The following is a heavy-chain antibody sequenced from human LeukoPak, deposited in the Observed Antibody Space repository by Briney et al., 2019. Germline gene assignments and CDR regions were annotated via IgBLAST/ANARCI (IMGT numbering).Heavy chain of an antibody. CDR3: ARGPHQVVTDHDAFDF. D-gene: IGHD2-21*02. V-gene: IGHV4-39*07. Sequence: PSETLSLTCTVSGGSVSINNYYWAWIRQPPGKGLEWIANIYYSGSTYYNPSLKSRVTMSVDTSKNQFSLKLSSVTAADTAVYHCARGPHQVVTDHDAFDFWGQGTMVTVSS. J-gene: IGHJ3*01. CDR1: GGSVSINNYY. CDR2: IYYSGST.